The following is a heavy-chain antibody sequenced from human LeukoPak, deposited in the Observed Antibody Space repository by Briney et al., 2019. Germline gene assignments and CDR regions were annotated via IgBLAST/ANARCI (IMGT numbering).Heavy chain of an antibody. J-gene: IGHJ4*02. Sequence: GSLRLSCAASGFTFSSYGMHWIRQPPGKGLEWIGYIYYSGSTNYNPSLKSRVTISVDTSKNQFSLKLSSVTAADTAVYYCARGIPFDYWGQGTLVTVSS. CDR1: GFTFSSYG. CDR2: IYYSGST. CDR3: ARGIPFDY. V-gene: IGHV4-59*01.